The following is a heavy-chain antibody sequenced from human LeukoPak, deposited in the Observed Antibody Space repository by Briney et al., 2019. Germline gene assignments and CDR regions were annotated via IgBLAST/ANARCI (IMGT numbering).Heavy chain of an antibody. J-gene: IGHJ4*02. V-gene: IGHV4-39*07. D-gene: IGHD6-19*01. CDR3: ARARRGSGWDRRDYFDY. Sequence: KPSETLSLTCTVSGGSISSSSYYWGWIRQPPGKGLEWIGSIYYSGSTYYNPSLKSRVTISVDTSKNQFSLKLSSVTAADTAVYYCARARRGSGWDRRDYFDYWGQGTLVTVSS. CDR2: IYYSGST. CDR1: GGSISSSSYY.